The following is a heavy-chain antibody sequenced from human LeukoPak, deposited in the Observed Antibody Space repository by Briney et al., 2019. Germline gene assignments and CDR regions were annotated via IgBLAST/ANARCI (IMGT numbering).Heavy chain of an antibody. CDR3: ARGETGGYCSGGSRYSNLIYYFDY. D-gene: IGHD2-15*01. V-gene: IGHV4-34*01. Sequence: KPSETLSLTCAVYGGSFSGYYWSWIRQPPGKGLEWIGEINHSGSTNYNPSLKSRVTISVDTSKNQFSLKLSSVTAADTAVYYCARGETGGYCSGGSRYSNLIYYFDYWGQGTLVTVSS. CDR1: GGSFSGYY. CDR2: INHSGST. J-gene: IGHJ4*02.